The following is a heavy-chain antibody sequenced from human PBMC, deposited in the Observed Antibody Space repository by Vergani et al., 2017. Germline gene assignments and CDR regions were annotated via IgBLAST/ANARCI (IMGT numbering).Heavy chain of an antibody. D-gene: IGHD3-10*01. CDR3: ARDRLVDCDRMVRPDYYMDV. Sequence: QVQLQESGPGLVKPSQTLSLTCTVSGGSISSGGYYWSWIRQHPGKGLEWIGYIYYSGSTYYNPSLKSRVTISVDTSKNQFSLKLSSVTAADTAVYYCARDRLVDCDRMVRPDYYMDVWGKGTTVTVSS. J-gene: IGHJ6*03. CDR1: GGSISSGGYY. CDR2: IYYSGST. V-gene: IGHV4-31*03.